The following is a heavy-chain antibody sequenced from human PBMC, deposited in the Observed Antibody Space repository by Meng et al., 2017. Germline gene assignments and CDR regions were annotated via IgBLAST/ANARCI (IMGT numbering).Heavy chain of an antibody. CDR3: ARVAVGYFDRAPYYFDY. CDR2: IYYSGST. J-gene: IGHJ4*02. CDR1: GGSISSSSYY. Sequence: ESLKISCTVSGGSISSSSYYWGWNRQPPGKGLEWIGSIYYSGSTYYNPSLKSRVTISVDTSKNQFSLKLSSVTAADTAVYYCARVAVGYFDRAPYYFDYWGQGTLVTVSS. V-gene: IGHV4-39*07. D-gene: IGHD3-9*01.